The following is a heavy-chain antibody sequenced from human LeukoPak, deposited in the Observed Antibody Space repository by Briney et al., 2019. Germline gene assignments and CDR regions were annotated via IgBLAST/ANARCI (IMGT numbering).Heavy chain of an antibody. Sequence: ASVKVSCKASGYTFTGYYMHWVRQAPGQGLEWMGWINPNSGGTNYAQMFQGRVTMTRDTSISTAYMELSRLRSDDTAVYYCARDSSGYVSWFDPWGQGTLVTVSS. CDR3: ARDSSGYVSWFDP. CDR1: GYTFTGYY. CDR2: INPNSGGT. D-gene: IGHD3-22*01. V-gene: IGHV1-2*02. J-gene: IGHJ5*02.